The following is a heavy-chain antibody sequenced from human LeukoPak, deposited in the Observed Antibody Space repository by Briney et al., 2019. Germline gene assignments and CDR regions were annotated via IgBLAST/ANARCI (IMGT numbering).Heavy chain of an antibody. CDR1: GGSISSGDYY. D-gene: IGHD2-15*01. CDR3: ARDMVEDHILPPDY. Sequence: PSQTLSLTCTVSGGSISSGDYYWSWIRQPPGKGLEWIGYIYYSGSTYYNPSLKSRVTISVDTSKNQFSLKLSSVTAADTAVYYCARDMVEDHILPPDYWGQGTLVTVSS. J-gene: IGHJ4*02. V-gene: IGHV4-30-4*01. CDR2: IYYSGST.